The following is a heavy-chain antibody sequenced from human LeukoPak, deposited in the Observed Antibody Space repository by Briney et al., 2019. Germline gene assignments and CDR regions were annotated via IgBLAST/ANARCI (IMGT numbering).Heavy chain of an antibody. CDR2: IYYSGST. J-gene: IGHJ6*02. V-gene: IGHV4-59*08. CDR3: ASYSLSNYYGMDV. Sequence: PSETLSLTCTVSGGSISSCYWSWIRQPPGKGLEWIGYIYYSGSTNYNPSLKSRVTISVDTSKNQFSLKLSSVTAADTAVYYCASYSLSNYYGMDVWGQGTTVTVSS. CDR1: GGSISSCY. D-gene: IGHD2-15*01.